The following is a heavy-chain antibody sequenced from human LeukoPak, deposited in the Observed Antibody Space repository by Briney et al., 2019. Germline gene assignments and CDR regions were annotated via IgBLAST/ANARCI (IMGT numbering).Heavy chain of an antibody. CDR1: GYSFTSYW. V-gene: IGHV5-51*01. J-gene: IGHJ3*02. Sequence: GESLKISCQGSGYSFTSYWIGWVRQMPGKGLEWMGIIYPGDSDTRYSTSFQGQVTISANKSISTAYLQWSSLKASDTAMYYCARQRSYYDSSGYYYAFDIWGQGTMVTVSS. CDR3: ARQRSYYDSSGYYYAFDI. CDR2: IYPGDSDT. D-gene: IGHD3-22*01.